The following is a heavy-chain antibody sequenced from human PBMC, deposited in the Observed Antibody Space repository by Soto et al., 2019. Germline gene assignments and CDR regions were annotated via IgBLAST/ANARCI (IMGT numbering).Heavy chain of an antibody. V-gene: IGHV4-4*02. CDR3: ARGYPYSSSVDY. Sequence: ASETLSLTCAVSGGSISSSNWCSCVRQPPGKGLEWIGEIYHSGSTNYNPSLKSRVTISVDKSKNQFSLKLSSVTAADTAVYYCARGYPYSSSVDYWGQGTLVTVSS. CDR2: IYHSGST. CDR1: GGSISSSNW. D-gene: IGHD6-6*01. J-gene: IGHJ4*02.